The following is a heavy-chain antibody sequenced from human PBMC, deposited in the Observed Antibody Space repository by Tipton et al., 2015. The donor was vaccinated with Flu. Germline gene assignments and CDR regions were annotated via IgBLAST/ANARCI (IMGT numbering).Heavy chain of an antibody. CDR2: IYTSGST. CDR3: ARVGGSYKYYMDV. D-gene: IGHD1-26*01. CDR1: GGSISSYY. V-gene: IGHV4-4*07. Sequence: TLSLTCTVSGGSISSYYCSWIRQSAGKGLEWIGRIYTSGSTNYNPSLKSRVTMSVDTSKNQFSLKLSSVAAADTAVYYCARVGGSYKYYMDVWGKGTTVTVSS. J-gene: IGHJ6*03.